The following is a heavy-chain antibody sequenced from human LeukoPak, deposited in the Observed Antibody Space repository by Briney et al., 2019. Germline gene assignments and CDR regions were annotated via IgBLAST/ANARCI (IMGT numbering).Heavy chain of an antibody. CDR2: INHSGST. Sequence: SETLSLTCAVYGGSFSGYYWSWIRQPPGKGLEWIGEINHSGSTNYNPSLKSRVTISVDTSKNQVSLKLSSVTAADTAVYYCASRSGLLWFGEFNYWGQGTLVTVSS. J-gene: IGHJ4*02. D-gene: IGHD3-10*01. V-gene: IGHV4-34*01. CDR1: GGSFSGYY. CDR3: ASRSGLLWFGEFNY.